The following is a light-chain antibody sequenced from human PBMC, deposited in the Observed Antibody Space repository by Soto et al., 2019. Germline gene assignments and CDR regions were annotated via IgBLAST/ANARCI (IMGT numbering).Light chain of an antibody. CDR3: QQYYSTPVT. Sequence: DIVMTQSPDSLAVSLGERATINCKSSQTILYTSNNQNYLTWYQQKPGQPPKPLIYWASTRESGVPDRFSGSGSGTDFTLTISRLQAEDVAVYYCQQYYSTPVTFGEGTKVEIK. V-gene: IGKV4-1*01. J-gene: IGKJ4*01. CDR1: QTILYTSNNQNY. CDR2: WAS.